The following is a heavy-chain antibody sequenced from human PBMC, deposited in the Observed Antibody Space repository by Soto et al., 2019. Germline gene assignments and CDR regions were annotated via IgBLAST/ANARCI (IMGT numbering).Heavy chain of an antibody. D-gene: IGHD6-19*01. J-gene: IGHJ5*02. CDR3: AGMPYTSVLSFDP. Sequence: TLSLTCTVSGDSESIATYSWSWIRQPPGKGLEWVGFIYHSGLTSYSPSLKSRVTLSLDRSNNQCSLNLTSVTAADTAVYFCAGMPYTSVLSFDPSGEGILVTLSP. CDR1: GDSESIATYS. V-gene: IGHV4-30-2*01. CDR2: IYHSGLT.